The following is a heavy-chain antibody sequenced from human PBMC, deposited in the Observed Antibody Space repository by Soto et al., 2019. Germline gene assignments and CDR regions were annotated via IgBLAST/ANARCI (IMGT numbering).Heavy chain of an antibody. Sequence: QVHLVQSGAEVKKPGASVKVSCKGSGYIFTTYGITWVRQAPGQGLEWMGWISAHNGNTNYAQKLQGRVTVTRDTSTSTAYMELRNMRSDDTAVYYCARMRDGNDWGQGALVTVSS. CDR1: GYIFTTYG. CDR2: ISAHNGNT. CDR3: ARMRDGND. D-gene: IGHD1-1*01. J-gene: IGHJ4*02. V-gene: IGHV1-18*01.